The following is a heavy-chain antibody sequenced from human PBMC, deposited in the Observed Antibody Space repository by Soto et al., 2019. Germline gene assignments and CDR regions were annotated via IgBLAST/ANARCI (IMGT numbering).Heavy chain of an antibody. CDR2: ISSSSSYI. J-gene: IGHJ4*02. D-gene: IGHD3-10*01. V-gene: IGHV3-21*01. CDR3: ARDWGGRFGTFDY. Sequence: EVQLVESGGGLVKPGGSLRLSCAASGFTFSSYSMNWVRQAPGKGLEWVSSISSSSSYIYYADSVKGRFTISRDNAKNSLYLQMNSLRAEDTAVYYCARDWGGRFGTFDYWGQGTLVTVSS. CDR1: GFTFSSYS.